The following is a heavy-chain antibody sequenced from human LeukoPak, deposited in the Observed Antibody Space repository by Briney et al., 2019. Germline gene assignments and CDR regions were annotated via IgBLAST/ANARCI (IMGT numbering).Heavy chain of an antibody. CDR1: GGSISSHY. D-gene: IGHD2-15*01. CDR3: GRDALVGYFSYYYMDV. J-gene: IGHJ6*03. CDR2: ISNSGST. Sequence: SETLSLTCTVSGGSISSHYWTWVRQSPVKGLEWIGDISNSGSTSYNPSLKSRVTISIDTSKNQFSLKLSSVTAADTAVYYCGRDALVGYFSYYYMDVWGKGTTVTVSS. V-gene: IGHV4-59*11.